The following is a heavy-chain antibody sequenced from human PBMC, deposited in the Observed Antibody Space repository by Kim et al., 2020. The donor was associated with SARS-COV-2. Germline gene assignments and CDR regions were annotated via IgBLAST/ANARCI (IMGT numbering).Heavy chain of an antibody. V-gene: IGHV3-23*01. CDR2: IRGSGGDT. D-gene: IGHD4-17*01. CDR3: ARDPNGDYIGTFDI. Sequence: GGSLRLSCAASGLSFSSYGMTWVRQAPGKGLEWVSSIRGSGGDTYYADSVKGRFTISRDNSKNTLYLQMTSLGAEDTALYFCARDPNGDYIGTFDIWGRG. CDR1: GLSFSSYG. J-gene: IGHJ3*02.